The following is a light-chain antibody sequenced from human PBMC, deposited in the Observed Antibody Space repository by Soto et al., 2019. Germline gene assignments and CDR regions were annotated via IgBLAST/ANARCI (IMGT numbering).Light chain of an antibody. CDR2: SNN. Sequence: QSVLTQPPSASGTPGQRVTISCSGSSSNIGSNTVNWYQQLPGTAPKLLISSNNQRPSGVPDRFSGAKSGTSASLAINGLRSGDEADYYCAAWDDTLSGQVFGGGTKLTVL. CDR3: AAWDDTLSGQV. V-gene: IGLV1-44*01. J-gene: IGLJ3*02. CDR1: SSNIGSNT.